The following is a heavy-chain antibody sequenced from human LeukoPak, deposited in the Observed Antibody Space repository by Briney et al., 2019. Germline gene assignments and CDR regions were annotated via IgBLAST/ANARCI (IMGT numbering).Heavy chain of an antibody. CDR1: GFSNAW. Sequence: PGGSLRLSCAASGFSNAWMNWVRQAPGKGLEWVSAISGSGGNTYSADSVKGRCTISRDNSLQTLFLHMNSLRAEDTAVYYCARGMSATSGYLELEYWGQGALVTVST. V-gene: IGHV3-23*01. D-gene: IGHD3-22*01. CDR3: ARGMSATSGYLELEY. J-gene: IGHJ4*02. CDR2: ISGSGGNT.